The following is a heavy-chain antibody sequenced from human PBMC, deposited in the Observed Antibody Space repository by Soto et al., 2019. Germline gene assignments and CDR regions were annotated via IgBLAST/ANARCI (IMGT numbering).Heavy chain of an antibody. CDR1: GYSFTSYW. J-gene: IGHJ4*02. Sequence: GESLKISCKGSGYSFTSYWIGWVRQMPGKGLEWMGIIYPGGSDTRYSPSFQGQVTISADKSISTAYLQWSSLKASDTAMYYCARSYFYDSSGDSRRPFDYWGQGTLVTVSS. D-gene: IGHD3-22*01. CDR2: IYPGGSDT. V-gene: IGHV5-51*01. CDR3: ARSYFYDSSGDSRRPFDY.